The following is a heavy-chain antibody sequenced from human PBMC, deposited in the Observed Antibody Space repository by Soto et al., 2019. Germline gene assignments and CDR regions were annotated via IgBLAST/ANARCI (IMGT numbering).Heavy chain of an antibody. CDR1: GYSFTGHY. V-gene: IGHV1-2*04. J-gene: IGHJ3*02. D-gene: IGHD3-16*01. CDR3: AKSDGAEENDAFDI. Sequence: QVRLVQSGPEVRKPGASVKISCEASGYSFTGHYLHWVRQAPGHGLEWMGWINPNSGGTNYAQKFQDWISITRDKALSTVYMDLSSLRSEDTAMYYCAKSDGAEENDAFDIWGQGTMIPVS. CDR2: INPNSGGT.